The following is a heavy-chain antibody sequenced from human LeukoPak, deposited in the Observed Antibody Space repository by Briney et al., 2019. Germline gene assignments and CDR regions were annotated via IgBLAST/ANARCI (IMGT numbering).Heavy chain of an antibody. V-gene: IGHV3-23*01. CDR2: ISGSGGST. CDR3: ARDLVPAASDDYYYYYMDV. J-gene: IGHJ6*03. Sequence: GGSLRLSCAASGFTFSSYAMSWVRQAPGKGLEWVSAISGSGGSTYYADSVKGRFTISRDNAKNSLYLQMNSLRAEDTAVYYCARDLVPAASDDYYYYYMDVWGKGTTVTVSS. CDR1: GFTFSSYA. D-gene: IGHD2-2*01.